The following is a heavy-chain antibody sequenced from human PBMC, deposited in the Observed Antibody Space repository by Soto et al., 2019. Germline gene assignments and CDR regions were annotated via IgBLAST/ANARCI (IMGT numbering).Heavy chain of an antibody. CDR1: GFTFSGSA. CDR2: IRSKANSYAT. J-gene: IGHJ6*02. Sequence: QAGGSLRLSCAASGFTFSGSAMHWVRQASGKGLEWVGRIRSKANSYATAYAASVKGRFTISRDDSKNTAYLQMNSLKTEDTAVYYCTRGFIWGPGTYYYYGMDVWGQGTTVTVSS. V-gene: IGHV3-73*01. D-gene: IGHD3-16*01. CDR3: TRGFIWGPGTYYYYGMDV.